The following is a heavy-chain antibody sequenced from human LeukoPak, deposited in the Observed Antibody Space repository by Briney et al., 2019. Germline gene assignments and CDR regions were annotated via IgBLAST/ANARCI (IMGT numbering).Heavy chain of an antibody. D-gene: IGHD4-11*01. CDR3: ARAANSNYAWFDP. CDR1: GYTFTNYA. Sequence: ASVKVSCTASGYTFTNYAIHWVRQAPGQRLEWMGWINAGSGNTKYSQEFQGRVTITRDTSASTAYMELSSLRSEDMAMYYCARAANSNYAWFDPWGQGTLVTVSS. J-gene: IGHJ5*02. CDR2: INAGSGNT. V-gene: IGHV1-3*03.